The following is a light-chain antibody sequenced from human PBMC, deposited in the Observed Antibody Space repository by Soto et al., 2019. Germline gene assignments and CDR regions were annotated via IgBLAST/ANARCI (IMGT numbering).Light chain of an antibody. V-gene: IGLV2-14*01. CDR2: EVS. CDR3: SSYTISSAYV. CDR1: GSDVGGYNY. Sequence: QSALTQPASVSGSPGQSITISCTGTGSDVGGYNYVSWYQQHPGKAPKLMIYEVSSRPSGVSSRFSGSKSGNTASLTISGLQAGDEADYYCSSYTISSAYVFGTGTKLTVL. J-gene: IGLJ1*01.